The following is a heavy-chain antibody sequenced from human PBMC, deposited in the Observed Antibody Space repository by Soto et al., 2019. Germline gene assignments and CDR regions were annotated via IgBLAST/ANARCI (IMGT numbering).Heavy chain of an antibody. Sequence: GGSLRLSCAASGFTFSTYWMHWVRQAPGKGLVWVSRSNSDGRSTDHADSVKGRFTISRDNAKNTLYLQMNSLRVEDTAVYYSASENSSWSLDYWGQGMLVTVSS. J-gene: IGHJ4*02. V-gene: IGHV3-74*01. CDR3: ASENSSWSLDY. CDR1: GFTFSTYW. CDR2: SNSDGRST. D-gene: IGHD6-13*01.